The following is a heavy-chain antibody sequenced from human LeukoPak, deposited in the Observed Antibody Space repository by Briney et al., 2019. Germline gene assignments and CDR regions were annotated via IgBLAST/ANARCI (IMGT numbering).Heavy chain of an antibody. V-gene: IGHV4-39*01. J-gene: IGHJ4*02. CDR3: ARHIVGATMRIDY. CDR2: IYYSGST. CDR1: GGSISSYY. D-gene: IGHD1-26*01. Sequence: SETLSLTCTVSGGSISSYYWGWLRQPPGKGLEWIGSIYYSGSTYYNPSLKSRVTMSVDTSKNQFSLKLSSVTAADTAVYYCARHIVGATMRIDYWGQGTQVTVSS.